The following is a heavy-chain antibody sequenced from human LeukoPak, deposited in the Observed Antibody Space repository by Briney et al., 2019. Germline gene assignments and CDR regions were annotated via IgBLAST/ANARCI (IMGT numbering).Heavy chain of an antibody. D-gene: IGHD3-9*01. Sequence: SETLSLTCTGSGGSISSGSYYWGWIRQPAGTGLEWVGRIYTSGSTNYNPSLKSRVTISVDTSKNQFSLKLSSVPAADTAVYYCARTQTYYDILTGYYARWFDPWGQGTLVTVSS. CDR1: GGSISSGSYY. V-gene: IGHV4-61*02. J-gene: IGHJ5*02. CDR3: ARTQTYYDILTGYYARWFDP. CDR2: IYTSGST.